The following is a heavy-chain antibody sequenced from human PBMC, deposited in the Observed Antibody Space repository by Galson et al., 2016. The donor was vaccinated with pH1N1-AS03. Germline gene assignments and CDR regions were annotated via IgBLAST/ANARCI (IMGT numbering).Heavy chain of an antibody. CDR3: ARESTGTEHIVVVTGRYGYYYMDV. V-gene: IGHV3-7*03. D-gene: IGHD2-21*02. CDR1: GFTFKSYW. CDR2: INQDENEK. Sequence: SLRLSCAASGFTFKSYWMSWVRQAPGKGLEWVANINQDENEKYCVDSVKGRFTISRENAKNSLYLEMNSLRAEDTALYYCARESTGTEHIVVVTGRYGYYYMDVWGKGTTVTVSS. J-gene: IGHJ6*03.